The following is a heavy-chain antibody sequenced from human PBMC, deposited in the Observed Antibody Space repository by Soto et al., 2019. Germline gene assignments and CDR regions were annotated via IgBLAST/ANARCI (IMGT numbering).Heavy chain of an antibody. CDR3: ARVRVPADWLDP. J-gene: IGHJ5*02. V-gene: IGHV1-8*02. CDR2: VHPETGST. CDR1: GYSFRSYD. Sequence: QVQLVQSGAEVKKPGASVKVSCKGSGYSFRSYDITWVRQAPGQGLEWMGWVHPETGSTGYAQRFQGRVSMTSDTSRNTTYMELSXLXXXXXXXXXXARVRVPADWLDPWGQGTXVX.